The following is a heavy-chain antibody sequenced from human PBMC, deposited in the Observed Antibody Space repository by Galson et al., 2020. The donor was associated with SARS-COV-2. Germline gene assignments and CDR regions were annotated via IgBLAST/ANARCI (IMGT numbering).Heavy chain of an antibody. CDR1: GFTFNNHA. D-gene: IGHD6-19*01. V-gene: IGHV3-33*01. Sequence: GGSLRLSCAASGFTFNNHAMHWVRQAPGKGLEWVAQIFYDGSNTYYVDSVKGRFTISRDNSENTVYLQMNNLRAEDTAVYYCARDGQSTSGWAFDYWGQGTLVTVSS. J-gene: IGHJ4*02. CDR3: ARDGQSTSGWAFDY. CDR2: IFYDGSNT.